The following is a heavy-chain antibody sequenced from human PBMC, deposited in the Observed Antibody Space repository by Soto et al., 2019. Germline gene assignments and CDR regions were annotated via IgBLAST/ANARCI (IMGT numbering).Heavy chain of an antibody. CDR2: ISYDGSNK. V-gene: IGHV3-30-3*01. Sequence: QVQLVESGGGVVQPGRSLRLSCAASGFTFSSYAMHWVRQAPGKGLEWVAVISYDGSNKYYADSVKGRFTISRDNSKNTLYLQMNSLRAEDTAVYYCARAFSSSRHNRQVGYWGQGTLVTVSS. D-gene: IGHD6-13*01. J-gene: IGHJ4*02. CDR1: GFTFSSYA. CDR3: ARAFSSSRHNRQVGY.